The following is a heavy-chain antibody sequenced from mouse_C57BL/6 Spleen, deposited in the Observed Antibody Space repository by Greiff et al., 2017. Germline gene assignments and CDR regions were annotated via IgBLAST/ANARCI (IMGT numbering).Heavy chain of an antibody. CDR3: ARIGDYGSSYGYFDV. D-gene: IGHD1-1*01. Sequence: QVQLQQSGAELARPGASVKLSCKASGYTFTSYGISWVKQRTGQGLEWIGEIYPRSGNTYYNEKFKGKATLTADKSSSTAYLEIRSLTSEDSAVYFCARIGDYGSSYGYFDVWGTGTTVTVSS. V-gene: IGHV1-81*01. CDR1: GYTFTSYG. CDR2: IYPRSGNT. J-gene: IGHJ1*03.